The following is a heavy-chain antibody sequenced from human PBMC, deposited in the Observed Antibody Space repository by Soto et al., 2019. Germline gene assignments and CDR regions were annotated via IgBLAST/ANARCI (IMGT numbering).Heavy chain of an antibody. D-gene: IGHD5-12*01. CDR2: IGTSRNYI. J-gene: IGHJ4*02. V-gene: IGHV3-21*01. Sequence: GGSLRLSCAASGFTFSSYTMSFFLQAPVKGLEWVSSIGTSRNYIYYADSLKDRFTISRDNAKNSLYLQMNSLRAEDTAIYYCVRAAFTYATISPFPYWGQGTLVTVSS. CDR3: VRAAFTYATISPFPY. CDR1: GFTFSSYT.